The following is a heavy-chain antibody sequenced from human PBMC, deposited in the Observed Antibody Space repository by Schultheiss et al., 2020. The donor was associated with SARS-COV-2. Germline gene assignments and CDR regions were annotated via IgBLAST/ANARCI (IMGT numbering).Heavy chain of an antibody. CDR2: IYWNDDK. V-gene: IGHV2-5*01. CDR1: GFSLSTCAVG. J-gene: IGHJ6*02. CDR3: ARMVVTAIPYYAMDV. Sequence: SGPTLVKPTQTLALTCTFSGFSLSTCAVGVGYIRQPPGKALEWLALIYWNDDKRYSPSLKSRLTITKDTSKNQVVLAMTNMDPVDTATYYCARMVVTAIPYYAMDVWGQGTTVTVSS. D-gene: IGHD2-21*02.